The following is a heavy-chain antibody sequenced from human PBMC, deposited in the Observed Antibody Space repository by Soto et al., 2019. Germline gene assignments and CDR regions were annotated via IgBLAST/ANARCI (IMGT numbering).Heavy chain of an antibody. J-gene: IGHJ3*02. Sequence: PGGSLRLSCAASGLRFDNYSMHWVRQAPGKGLEWVSGISWNSGSIGYADSVKGRFTISRDNAKNSLYLQMNSLRAEDTALYYCAKDKWSVRYQLLFGAFDIWGQGTMVTVSS. CDR2: ISWNSGSI. D-gene: IGHD2-2*01. CDR3: AKDKWSVRYQLLFGAFDI. CDR1: GLRFDNYS. V-gene: IGHV3-9*01.